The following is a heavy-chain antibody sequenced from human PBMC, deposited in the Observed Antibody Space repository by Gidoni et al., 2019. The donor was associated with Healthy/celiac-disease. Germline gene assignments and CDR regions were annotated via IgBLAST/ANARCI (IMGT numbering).Heavy chain of an antibody. V-gene: IGHV3-33*01. J-gene: IGHJ4*02. CDR1: GFTFSSYG. Sequence: QVQLVESGGGVVQPGRSLRLSCAASGFTFSSYGMHWVRQAPGKGLEWVAVIWYDGSNKYYADSVKGRFTISRDNSKNTLYLQMNSLRAEDTAVYYCARATRSSWSGGDFDYWGQGTLVTVSS. CDR2: IWYDGSNK. D-gene: IGHD6-13*01. CDR3: ARATRSSWSGGDFDY.